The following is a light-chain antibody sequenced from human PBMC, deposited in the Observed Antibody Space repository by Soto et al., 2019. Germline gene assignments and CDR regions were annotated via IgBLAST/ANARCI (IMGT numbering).Light chain of an antibody. Sequence: QSVLTQSPSASGTPGQRVSISCSGSSSNIGSNTVSWYQHVPGTAPKLLIYSNDQRPSAVPGRFSGSKSGSSDSLAISGLQSEDDAYYYCATWDDSLNVVFGGGTKVTVL. CDR1: SSNIGSNT. CDR3: ATWDDSLNVV. V-gene: IGLV1-44*01. CDR2: SND. J-gene: IGLJ3*02.